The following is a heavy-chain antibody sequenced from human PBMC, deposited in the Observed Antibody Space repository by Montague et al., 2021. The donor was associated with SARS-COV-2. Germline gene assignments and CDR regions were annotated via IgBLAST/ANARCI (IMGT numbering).Heavy chain of an antibody. V-gene: IGHV4-38-2*02. Sequence: SETLSLTCTVSGFSISTGYYWGWIRQPPGKGLEWIGSIYHSGSTNYNPSLKSRVTISVDTSKNQFSLKLSSVTAADTAVYYCASSFDSTGHVGYWGQGTLVTVSS. CDR1: GFSISTGYY. CDR2: IYHSGST. CDR3: ASSFDSTGHVGY. D-gene: IGHD3-22*01. J-gene: IGHJ4*02.